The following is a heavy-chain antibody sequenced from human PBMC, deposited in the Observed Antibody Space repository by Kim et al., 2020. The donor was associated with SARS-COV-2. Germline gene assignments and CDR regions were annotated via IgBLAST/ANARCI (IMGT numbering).Heavy chain of an antibody. D-gene: IGHD3-22*01. J-gene: IGHJ4*02. CDR3: ARLGHYYDSSGPDY. V-gene: IGHV3-53*01. CDR2: IYSGGST. Sequence: GGSLRLSCAASGFTVSSNYMSWVRQAPGKGLEWVSVIYSGGSTYYADSVKGRFTISRDNSKNTLYLQMNSLRAEDTAVYYCARLGHYYDSSGPDYWGQGTLVTVSS. CDR1: GFTVSSNY.